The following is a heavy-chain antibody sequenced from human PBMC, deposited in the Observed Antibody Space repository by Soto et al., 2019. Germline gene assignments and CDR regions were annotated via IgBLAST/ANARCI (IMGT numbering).Heavy chain of an antibody. D-gene: IGHD3-10*01. V-gene: IGHV5-51*01. CDR2: IYPGDSDT. Sequence: GESLKISCKGSGYSFTSYWIGWVRQMPGKGLEWMGIIYPGDSDTRYSPSFQGQVTISADKSISTAYLQWSSLKASDTAMYYCAGQLWSGTYYYYYMDVWGKGTTVTAP. J-gene: IGHJ6*03. CDR1: GYSFTSYW. CDR3: AGQLWSGTYYYYYMDV.